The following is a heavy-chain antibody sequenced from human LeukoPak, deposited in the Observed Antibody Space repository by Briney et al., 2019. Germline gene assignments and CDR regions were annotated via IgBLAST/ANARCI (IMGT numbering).Heavy chain of an antibody. CDR1: GYTFTGYY. D-gene: IGHD6-19*01. V-gene: IGHV1-2*02. Sequence: ASVKVSRKASGYTFTGYYMHWVRQAPGQGLEWMGWINPNSGGTNYAQKFQDRVTMTRDTSITTAYMDMSRLRSDDTAVYYSSDWYFDYWGQGTLVTVSS. CDR3: SDWYFDY. CDR2: INPNSGGT. J-gene: IGHJ4*02.